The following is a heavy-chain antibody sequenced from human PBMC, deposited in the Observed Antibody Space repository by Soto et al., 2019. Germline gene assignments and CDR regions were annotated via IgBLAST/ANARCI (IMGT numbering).Heavy chain of an antibody. Sequence: ASVKVSCKASGYTFTIYDINGVLQSTVQWLEWMGWMNPNSGNTGYAQKFQGRVTMTRNTSISTAYMELSSLRSEDTAVYYCARGGGGDSSGWYSYYYGMDVWGQGTTVTVSS. V-gene: IGHV1-8*01. CDR3: ARGGGGDSSGWYSYYYGMDV. J-gene: IGHJ6*02. CDR1: GYTFTIYD. D-gene: IGHD6-19*01. CDR2: MNPNSGNT.